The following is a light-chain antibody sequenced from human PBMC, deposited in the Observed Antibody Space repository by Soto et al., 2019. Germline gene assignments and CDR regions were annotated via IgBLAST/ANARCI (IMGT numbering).Light chain of an antibody. CDR3: QQRSSWPLT. J-gene: IGKJ4*01. CDR2: DAS. V-gene: IGKV3-11*01. Sequence: EIVMTQSPATLSVSPGDRATLSCRASQSISSYLAWYQQKRGQAPRLLIYDASNRATGIPARFSGSGSGTDFTLTISSLGTEDFAVYYCQQRSSWPLTFGGGTKVDI. CDR1: QSISSY.